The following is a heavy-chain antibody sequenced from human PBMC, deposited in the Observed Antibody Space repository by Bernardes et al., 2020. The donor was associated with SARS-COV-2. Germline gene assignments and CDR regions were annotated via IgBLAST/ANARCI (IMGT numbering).Heavy chain of an antibody. J-gene: IGHJ4*02. V-gene: IGHV4-39*01. Sequence: SYTLSLTCTVSGGSISSSTYYWGWIRQSPGKGLEWIGTIYYTGSTYYNPSLKSRVTISVDTSKNQFSLRLTSVTAADTSMYYCARAPPEAVAGMGLFDSWGQGTLVTVSS. CDR1: GGSISSSTYY. CDR3: ARAPPEAVAGMGLFDS. D-gene: IGHD6-19*01. CDR2: IYYTGST.